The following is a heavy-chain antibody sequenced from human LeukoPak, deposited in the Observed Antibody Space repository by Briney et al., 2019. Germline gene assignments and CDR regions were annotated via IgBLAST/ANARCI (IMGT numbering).Heavy chain of an antibody. D-gene: IGHD2-15*01. CDR3: AREVVVAATPLGY. CDR1: GFTVSSNY. CDR2: IYSGGST. V-gene: IGHV3-53*01. Sequence: GGSLRLSCAASGFTVSSNYMSWVRQAPGKGLEWVSVIYSGGSTYYADSVKGRFTISRDNSKNTLYLQMNSLRAEDTAVYYCAREVVVAATPLGYWGQGTLVTVSS. J-gene: IGHJ4*02.